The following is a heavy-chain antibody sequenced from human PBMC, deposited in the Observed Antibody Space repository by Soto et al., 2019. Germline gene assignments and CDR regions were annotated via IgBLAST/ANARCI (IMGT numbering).Heavy chain of an antibody. CDR1: GGSISESY. CDR2: IHHNGNT. CDR3: ARDPVVLPNWYFDL. J-gene: IGHJ2*01. D-gene: IGHD2-15*01. V-gene: IGHV4-59*01. Sequence: SETLSLTCTVSGGSISESYWFWIRQTPGKGLEWLGNIHHNGNTNYNPSFKSRVTISVDTSKNQFSLKLHSVTAADTAVYYCARDPVVLPNWYFDLWGRGILVTVSS.